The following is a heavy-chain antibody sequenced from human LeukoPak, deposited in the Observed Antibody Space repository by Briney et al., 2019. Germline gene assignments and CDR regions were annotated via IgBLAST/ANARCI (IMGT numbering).Heavy chain of an antibody. CDR2: IYYRGST. J-gene: IGHJ5*02. V-gene: IGHV4-59*01. CDR1: VGSISSYY. Sequence: SETLSLTCTVSVGSISSYYWSWIREPPGKGLGWGGYIYYRGSTNYNPSLKSRVTISVDTSKHQFSLKLSSVTAADTAVYYCARDTYDFWSGYHQRSWFDPWGQGTLVTVSS. CDR3: ARDTYDFWSGYHQRSWFDP. D-gene: IGHD3-3*01.